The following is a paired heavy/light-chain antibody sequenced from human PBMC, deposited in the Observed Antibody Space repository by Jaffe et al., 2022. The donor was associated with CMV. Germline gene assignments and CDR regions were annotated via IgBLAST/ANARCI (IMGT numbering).Light chain of an antibody. CDR1: QILYNSNNNNY. J-gene: IGKJ3*01. Sequence: DIVMTQSPDSLAVSLGERATINCKSSQILYNSNNNNYLAWYQQRPGQPPKLLISWASTRESGVPGRFSGSGSGTDFTLTISSLQAEDVAVYYCQQYYTDPFTFGPGTKVDIK. CDR2: WAS. V-gene: IGKV4-1*01. CDR3: QQYYTDPFT.
Heavy chain of an antibody. CDR3: TTGAPTGTFFDY. CDR1: GFTFSGVW. V-gene: IGHV3-15*01. J-gene: IGHJ4*02. CDR2: IKSKTDSETT. D-gene: IGHD2-8*02. Sequence: EVQLVDSGGGLVKPGGSLRLSCAASGFTFSGVWMSWVRQAPGKGLEWVGRIKSKTDSETTDYAAPVKGRFTISRDDSKNTVSLQMNSVKTEDTAVYYCTTGAPTGTFFDYWGQGSQVTVSS.